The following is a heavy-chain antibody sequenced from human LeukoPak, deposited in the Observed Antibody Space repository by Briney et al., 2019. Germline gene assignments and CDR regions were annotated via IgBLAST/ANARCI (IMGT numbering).Heavy chain of an antibody. CDR1: GGSFSGYY. J-gene: IGHJ4*02. CDR2: IYYSGST. V-gene: IGHV4-59*08. CDR3: ARHRYYDILTGPFDY. Sequence: PSETLSLTCAVYGGSFSGYYWSWIRQPPGKGLEWIGYIYYSGSTNYNPSLKSRVTISVDTSKNQFSLKLSSVTAADTAVYYCARHRYYDILTGPFDYWGQGTLVTVSS. D-gene: IGHD3-9*01.